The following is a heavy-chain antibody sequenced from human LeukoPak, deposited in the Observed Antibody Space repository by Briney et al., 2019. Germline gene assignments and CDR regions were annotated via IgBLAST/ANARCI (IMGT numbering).Heavy chain of an antibody. CDR1: GGSISSGNYY. CDR2: IHISGST. J-gene: IGHJ4*02. V-gene: IGHV4-61*02. D-gene: IGHD6-19*01. Sequence: SQTLSLTCTVSGGSISSGNYYWRWIRQPAGKGLEWIGRIHISGSTNYNPSLKSRVTISVDTSKNQLSLQLSPVTAADTAEYYCASDNGSGFYVNWGEGTLVTVYS. CDR3: ASDNGSGFYVN.